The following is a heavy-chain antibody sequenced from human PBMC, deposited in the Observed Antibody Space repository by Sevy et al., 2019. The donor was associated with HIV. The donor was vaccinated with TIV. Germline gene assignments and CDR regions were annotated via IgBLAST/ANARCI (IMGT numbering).Heavy chain of an antibody. CDR2: ISSSSSYI. CDR1: GFTFSSYS. Sequence: GGSLRLSCAASGFTFSSYSMNWVRQAPGKGLEWVSSISSSSSYIYYADPVKGRFTISRDNAKNSLYLQMNSLRAEDTAVYYCASAIVSVPVTISGAYYYYGMDVWGQGTTVTVSS. V-gene: IGHV3-21*01. CDR3: ASAIVSVPVTISGAYYYYGMDV. D-gene: IGHD4-4*01. J-gene: IGHJ6*02.